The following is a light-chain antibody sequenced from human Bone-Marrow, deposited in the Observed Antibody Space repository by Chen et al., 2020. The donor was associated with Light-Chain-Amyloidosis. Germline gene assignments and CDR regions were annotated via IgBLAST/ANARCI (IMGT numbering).Light chain of an antibody. CDR2: ENN. CDR3: ATWDSSLTVWM. J-gene: IGLJ3*02. Sequence: QSVLTQPPSVSAAPGQKVTISCSGSNSNIGINYVSWYQQLPGTSPKLLINENNQRPSEIPDRFSGSKSGTSATLGVAGLQTGDEADYYCATWDSSLTVWMFGGGTKLTVL. CDR1: NSNIGINY. V-gene: IGLV1-51*02.